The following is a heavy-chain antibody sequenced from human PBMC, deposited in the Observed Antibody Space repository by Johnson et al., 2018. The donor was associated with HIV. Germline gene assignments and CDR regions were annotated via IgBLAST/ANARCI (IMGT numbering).Heavy chain of an antibody. V-gene: IGHV3-7*01. CDR3: AKVPSAVWFGEVI. Sequence: VQLVESGGGVVQPGRSLRLSCVASGFTFSRSWMSWVRQAPGKGLEWVANIKQDGSEQDYVDSVTGRITISRDNAKNSLYLQMNSLRAEDTAVYFCAKVPSAVWFGEVIWGQGTMVTVSS. CDR2: IKQDGSEQ. J-gene: IGHJ3*02. D-gene: IGHD3-10*01. CDR1: GFTFSRSW.